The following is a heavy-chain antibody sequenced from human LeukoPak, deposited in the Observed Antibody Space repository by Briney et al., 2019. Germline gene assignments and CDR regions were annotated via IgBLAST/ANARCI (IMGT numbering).Heavy chain of an antibody. CDR1: GFTFISYA. D-gene: IGHD3-9*01. J-gene: IGHJ4*02. CDR2: ISGNGDST. Sequence: GGSLRLSCAASGFTFISYAMSWVRQAPGKGLEWVSSISGNGDSTYYADSVKGRFTISRDNSKNTVYLQMNSLRAEDTAVYYCAKGEDYDILTGYRELDYWGQGTLVTVSS. V-gene: IGHV3-23*01. CDR3: AKGEDYDILTGYRELDY.